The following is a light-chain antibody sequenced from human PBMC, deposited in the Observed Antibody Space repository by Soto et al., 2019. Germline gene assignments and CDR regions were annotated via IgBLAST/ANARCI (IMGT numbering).Light chain of an antibody. CDR2: AAS. J-gene: IGKJ2*01. CDR3: QQSYSAPYT. Sequence: DIQMTQSPSSLSASVEDRVTITCRASQSISSYLNWYQQKPGKAPKLLIYAASSFQSGVPSRFSGSGSGTDFTLTISSLQPEDFATYYCQQSYSAPYTFGQGTKLEIK. CDR1: QSISSY. V-gene: IGKV1-39*01.